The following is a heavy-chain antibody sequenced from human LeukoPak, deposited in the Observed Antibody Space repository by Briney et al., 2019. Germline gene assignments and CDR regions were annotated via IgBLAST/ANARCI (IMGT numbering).Heavy chain of an antibody. CDR2: IYYSGST. D-gene: IGHD3-16*02. Sequence: SETLSLTCTVSGGSISSYYWSWIRQPPGKGLEWIGYIYYSGSTNYNPSLKSRVTISVDTSKNQFSLKLSSVTAADTAVYYCARGDNYVWGSYRYYYFDYWGQGTLVTVSS. V-gene: IGHV4-59*12. J-gene: IGHJ4*02. CDR3: ARGDNYVWGSYRYYYFDY. CDR1: GGSISSYY.